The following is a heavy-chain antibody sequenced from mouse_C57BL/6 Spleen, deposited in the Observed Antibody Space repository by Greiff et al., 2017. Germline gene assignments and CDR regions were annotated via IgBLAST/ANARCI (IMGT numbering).Heavy chain of an antibody. Sequence: EVQLVESGGDLVKPGGSLKLSCAASGFTFSSYGMSWVRQTPDKGLEWVATISSGGSYTYYPDSVKGRFPISRDNAKNTLYLQMSSLKSEDTAMYYCAGLGPHFDYWGQGTTLTVSS. CDR2: ISSGGSYT. V-gene: IGHV5-6*01. J-gene: IGHJ2*01. CDR3: AGLGPHFDY. D-gene: IGHD4-1*01. CDR1: GFTFSSYG.